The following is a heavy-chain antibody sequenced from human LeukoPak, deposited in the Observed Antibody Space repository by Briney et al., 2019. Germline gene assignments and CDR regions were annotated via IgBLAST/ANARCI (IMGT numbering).Heavy chain of an antibody. Sequence: ASVKVSCKASGYTFTSYAMHWVRRAPGQRLEWMGWINAGNGNTKYSQKFQGRVTMTRDTSISTAYMELSRLRSDDTAVYYCAREGLLWFGELSTPYNWFDPWGQGTLVTVSS. CDR1: GYTFTSYA. V-gene: IGHV1-3*01. J-gene: IGHJ5*02. CDR2: INAGNGNT. CDR3: AREGLLWFGELSTPYNWFDP. D-gene: IGHD3-10*01.